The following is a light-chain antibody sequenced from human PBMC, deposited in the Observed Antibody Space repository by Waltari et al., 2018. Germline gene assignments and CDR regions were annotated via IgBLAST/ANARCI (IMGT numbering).Light chain of an antibody. CDR1: SSDVGPFHY. V-gene: IGLV2-14*03. CDR3: SSMISGGPLV. Sequence: QSALTQPASVSGSPGQSITIPCTGTSSDVGPFHYVSWYRQLPGKAPELMISDVSRRPSGISDRFSGSKSGDTASLTISGLQAEDEADYYCSSMISGGPLVFGSGTQVTVL. CDR2: DVS. J-gene: IGLJ1*01.